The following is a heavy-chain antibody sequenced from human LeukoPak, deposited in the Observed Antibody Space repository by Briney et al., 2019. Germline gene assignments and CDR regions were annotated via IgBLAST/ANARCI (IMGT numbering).Heavy chain of an antibody. J-gene: IGHJ4*02. CDR3: ARDPIGDCYDSSGYFDF. Sequence: GGSLRLSCAASGFTFSSYAMHWVRQAPGKGLEWVAVISYDGSNKYYADSVKGRFTISRDNAKNSLYLQMNSLRAEDTAVYYCARDPIGDCYDSSGYFDFWGQGTLVTVSS. D-gene: IGHD3-22*01. V-gene: IGHV3-30*04. CDR1: GFTFSSYA. CDR2: ISYDGSNK.